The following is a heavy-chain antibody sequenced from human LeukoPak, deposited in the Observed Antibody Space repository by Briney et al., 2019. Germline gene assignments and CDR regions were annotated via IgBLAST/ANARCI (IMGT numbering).Heavy chain of an antibody. CDR3: ARRYYYNLGSFPFDF. D-gene: IGHD3-10*01. Sequence: SETLSLTCAVSGGPFSGYFWSWIRQSSGKGLEWIGEIHNGGTTNYNPSLNSRVTISEDTSKNQFYLNLSSVTAADAAVYYCARRYYYNLGSFPFDFWGQGTLVTVSS. CDR1: GGPFSGYF. CDR2: IHNGGTT. J-gene: IGHJ4*02. V-gene: IGHV4-34*01.